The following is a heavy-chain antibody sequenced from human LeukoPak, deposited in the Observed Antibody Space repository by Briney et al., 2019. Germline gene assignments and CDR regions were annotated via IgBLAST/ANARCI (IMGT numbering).Heavy chain of an antibody. CDR2: ISYDGSNK. D-gene: IGHD2/OR15-2a*01. V-gene: IGHV3-30*18. J-gene: IGHJ4*02. Sequence: GRSLRLSCAASGFTFSSYGMHWVRQAPGKGLEWVAVISYDGSNKYYADSVKGRFTISRDNSKNTLYLQMNSLRAEDTAVYYCAKSRIGFDYWGQGTLVTVSS. CDR3: AKSRIGFDY. CDR1: GFTFSSYG.